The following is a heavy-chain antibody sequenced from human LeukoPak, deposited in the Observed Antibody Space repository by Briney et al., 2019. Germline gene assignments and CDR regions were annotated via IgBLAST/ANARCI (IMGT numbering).Heavy chain of an antibody. CDR1: GGSFSGYY. CDR2: INHSGSA. J-gene: IGHJ5*02. D-gene: IGHD2-2*01. CDR3: ARGYCSSTSCYSSWFDP. Sequence: SETLSLTCAVYGGSFSGYYWSWIRQPPGKGLEWIGEINHSGSANYNPSLKGRVTISVDTSKNQFSLKLSSVTAADTAVYYCARGYCSSTSCYSSWFDPWGQGTLVTVSS. V-gene: IGHV4-34*01.